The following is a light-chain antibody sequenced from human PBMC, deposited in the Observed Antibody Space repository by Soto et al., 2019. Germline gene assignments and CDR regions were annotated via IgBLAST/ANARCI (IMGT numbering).Light chain of an antibody. CDR3: QSYDISLSVSVV. J-gene: IGLJ2*01. CDR2: GNT. CDR1: SSNIGAGYY. V-gene: IGLV1-40*01. Sequence: QAVVTQPPSVSGAPGQRVTISCTGSSSNIGAGYYVQWYQQLPGAAPRLLIFGNTNRPSGVPDRFSGSRSGTSASLAISGLQAEDEADYYCQSYDISLSVSVVFGGGTKLTVL.